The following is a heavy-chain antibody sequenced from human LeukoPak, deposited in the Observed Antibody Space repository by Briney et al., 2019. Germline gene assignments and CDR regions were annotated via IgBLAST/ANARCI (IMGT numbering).Heavy chain of an antibody. CDR3: ARQHDGAELDY. D-gene: IGHD4-17*01. J-gene: IGHJ4*02. V-gene: IGHV4-34*01. CDR2: INHSGST. Sequence: PSETLSLTCAVYGGSSSGYYWSWIRQPPGKGLEWIGEINHSGSTNYNPSLKCRVTISVDTSKNQFSLKLSSVTAADTAVYYCARQHDGAELDYWGQGTLVTVSS. CDR1: GGSSSGYY.